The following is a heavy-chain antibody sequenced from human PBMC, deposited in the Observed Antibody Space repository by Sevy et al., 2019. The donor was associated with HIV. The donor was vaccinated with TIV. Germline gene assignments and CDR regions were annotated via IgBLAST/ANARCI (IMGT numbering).Heavy chain of an antibody. CDR2: IWYDGSNK. CDR3: ARGMMSRRLPYGMDV. CDR1: GFTFSSYG. Sequence: GGSLRLSCAASGFTFSSYGMHWVRQAPGKGLEWVAVIWYDGSNKYYADSVKGRFTISRDNSKNTLYLQMNSLRAEDTAVYYCARGMMSRRLPYGMDVWGQGTTVTVSS. J-gene: IGHJ6*02. D-gene: IGHD2-15*01. V-gene: IGHV3-33*01.